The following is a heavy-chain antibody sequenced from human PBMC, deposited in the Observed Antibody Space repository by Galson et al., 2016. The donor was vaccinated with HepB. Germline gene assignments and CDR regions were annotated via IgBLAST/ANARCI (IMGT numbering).Heavy chain of an antibody. CDR2: VSYSGNIT. CDR1: GYAFSTYA. V-gene: IGHV3-23*01. D-gene: IGHD4-17*01. Sequence: SLRLSCAASGYAFSTYAATWVRQTPGKGLEWVSSVSYSGNITDYADSVKGRFTISRDNSMNILYLQMNSLRAEDTAVYYCARISVTTPNWFDPWGQGTLVTVSS. J-gene: IGHJ5*02. CDR3: ARISVTTPNWFDP.